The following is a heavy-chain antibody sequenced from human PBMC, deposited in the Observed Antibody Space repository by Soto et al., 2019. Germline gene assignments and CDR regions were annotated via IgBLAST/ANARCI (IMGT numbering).Heavy chain of an antibody. D-gene: IGHD3-10*01. CDR1: GFTFSNAW. Sequence: GGSLRLSCAASGFTFSNAWMSWVRQAPGKGLEWVGRIKSKTDGGTTDYAAPVKGGFTISRDDSKNTLYLQMNSLKTEDTAVYYCTTDLELLWFGELLYRDYWGQGTLVTVSS. V-gene: IGHV3-15*01. J-gene: IGHJ4*02. CDR3: TTDLELLWFGELLYRDY. CDR2: IKSKTDGGTT.